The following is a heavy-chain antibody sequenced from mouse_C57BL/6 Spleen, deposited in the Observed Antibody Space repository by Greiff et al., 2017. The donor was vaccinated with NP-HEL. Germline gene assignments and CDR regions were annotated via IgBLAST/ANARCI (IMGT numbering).Heavy chain of an antibody. V-gene: IGHV5-9-1*02. J-gene: IGHJ4*01. Sequence: EVKLMESGEGLVKPGGSLKLSCAASGFTFSSYAMSWVRQTPEKRLEWVAYISSGGDYIYSADTVKGRFTISRDNARNTLYLQMSSLKSENTAMYYCTRDRGNSYAMDYWGQGTSVTVSS. CDR1: GFTFSSYA. CDR2: ISSGGDYI. CDR3: TRDRGNSYAMDY. D-gene: IGHD2-1*01.